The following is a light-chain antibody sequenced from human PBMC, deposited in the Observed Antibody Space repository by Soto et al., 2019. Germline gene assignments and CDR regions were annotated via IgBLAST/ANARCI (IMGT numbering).Light chain of an antibody. Sequence: EVVMTQSPATLSASPGDRVILSCRASQSIGNNLAWYQQRPGQAPRVLMYGASSRATDTPARFSGSVSATDFTLTISSLQSEDFAVYYCQQYNDWPPYIFGQGTKLYIK. CDR1: QSIGNN. CDR3: QQYNDWPPYI. V-gene: IGKV3-15*01. CDR2: GAS. J-gene: IGKJ2*01.